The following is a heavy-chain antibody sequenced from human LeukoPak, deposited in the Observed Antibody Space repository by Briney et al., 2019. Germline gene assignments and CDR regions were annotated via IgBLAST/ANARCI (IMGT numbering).Heavy chain of an antibody. J-gene: IGHJ4*02. D-gene: IGHD3-3*01. V-gene: IGHV4-59*01. Sequence: PSETLSLTCTVSGGSISSYYWSWIRQPPGKGVEWIGYIYYSGSTNYNPSLKSRVTISVDTSKNQFSLKLSSVTAADTAVYYCARSHRDFWSGYYLDYWGQGTLVTVSS. CDR3: ARSHRDFWSGYYLDY. CDR1: GGSISSYY. CDR2: IYYSGST.